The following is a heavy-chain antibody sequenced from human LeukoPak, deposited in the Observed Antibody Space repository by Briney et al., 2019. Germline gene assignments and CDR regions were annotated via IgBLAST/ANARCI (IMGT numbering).Heavy chain of an antibody. CDR2: ISSSSSYI. V-gene: IGHV3-21*01. Sequence: TGGSLRLSCAASGFTFSSYSMNWVRQAPGKGLEWVSSISSSSSYIYYADSVKGRFTISRDNAKNSLYLQTNSLRAEDTAVYYCARDPPGGGSAFDIWGQGTMVTVSS. D-gene: IGHD3-16*01. CDR1: GFTFSSYS. CDR3: ARDPPGGGSAFDI. J-gene: IGHJ3*02.